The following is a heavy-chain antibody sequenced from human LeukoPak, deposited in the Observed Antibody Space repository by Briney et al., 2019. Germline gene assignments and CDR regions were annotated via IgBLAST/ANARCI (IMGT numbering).Heavy chain of an antibody. Sequence: GASVKVSCKASGYTFTSYDINWVRQATGQGLEWMGWMNPNSGNTGYAQKFQGRVTITRNTSISTAYMELSSLRSEDAAGYYCARGSHDSSGYYFDYWGQGTLVTVSS. J-gene: IGHJ4*02. V-gene: IGHV1-8*03. D-gene: IGHD3-22*01. CDR3: ARGSHDSSGYYFDY. CDR1: GYTFTSYD. CDR2: MNPNSGNT.